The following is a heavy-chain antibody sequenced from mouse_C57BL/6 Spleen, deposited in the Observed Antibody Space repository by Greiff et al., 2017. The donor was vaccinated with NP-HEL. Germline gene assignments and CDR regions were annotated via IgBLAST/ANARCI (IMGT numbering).Heavy chain of an antibody. J-gene: IGHJ4*01. CDR3: AGYDGSHYAMDY. V-gene: IGHV1-82*01. Sequence: QVQLQQSGPELVKPGASVKISCKASGYAFSSSWMNWVKQRPGKGLEWIGRIYPGDGDTNYNGKFKGKATLTADKSSSTAYMQLRSLTSEDSAVYFCAGYDGSHYAMDYWGQRTSVTVSS. CDR1: GYAFSSSW. CDR2: IYPGDGDT. D-gene: IGHD2-2*01.